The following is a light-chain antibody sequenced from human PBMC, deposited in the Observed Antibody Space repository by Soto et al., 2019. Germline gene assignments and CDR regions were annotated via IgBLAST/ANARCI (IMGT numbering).Light chain of an antibody. CDR1: SSDVGSYNL. CDR2: EVS. CDR3: CSYAGSTTWL. J-gene: IGLJ3*02. V-gene: IGLV2-23*02. Sequence: QSALTQPASVSGSPGQSITISCTGTSSDVGSYNLVSWYQHHPGKAPKLILYEVSKRPSGVSNRFSGSKSGNTASLTISGLQAEDEAEYYCCSYAGSTTWLFGGGTKLTVL.